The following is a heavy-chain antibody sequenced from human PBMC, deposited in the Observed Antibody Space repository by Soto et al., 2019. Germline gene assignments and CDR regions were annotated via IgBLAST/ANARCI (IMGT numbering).Heavy chain of an antibody. CDR3: ARMETFGSLNWFDP. CDR2: MNPGSGDT. Sequence: ASVKVSCKASGYSFTNNDVSWVRQATGQGLEWMGWMNPGSGDTGYAQRFQGRVTMTRDISIATAYMELSSLRSDDTAIYYCARMETFGSLNWFDPWGQGTLVTSPQ. V-gene: IGHV1-8*01. J-gene: IGHJ5*02. D-gene: IGHD3-16*01. CDR1: GYSFTNND.